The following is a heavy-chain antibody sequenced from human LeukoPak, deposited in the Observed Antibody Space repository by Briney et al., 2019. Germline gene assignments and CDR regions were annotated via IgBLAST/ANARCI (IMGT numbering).Heavy chain of an antibody. CDR3: ATDGAGFDT. V-gene: IGHV3-11*01. J-gene: IGHJ5*02. CDR2: INIGGTNT. CDR1: GFTFSDYY. Sequence: GGSLKLSCAASGFTFSDYYMSWIRQAPGKGLEWLSYINIGGTNTHYADSVKGRFTISRDNAKKSLYLEMNNLRAEDTAVYYCATDGAGFDTWGQGVLVTVSS.